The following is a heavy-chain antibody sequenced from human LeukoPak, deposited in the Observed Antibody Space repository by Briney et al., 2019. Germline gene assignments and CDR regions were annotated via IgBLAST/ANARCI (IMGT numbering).Heavy chain of an antibody. J-gene: IGHJ3*02. CDR1: GGTFSSYA. V-gene: IGHV1-69*13. CDR2: IIPIFGTA. CDR3: ARDKDYYDSIGLSGAFDI. D-gene: IGHD3-22*01. Sequence: SVKVSCKASGGTFSSYAISWVRQAPGQGLEWMGGIIPIFGTANYAQKFQSRVTITADESTSTAYMELSSLRSEDTAVYYCARDKDYYDSIGLSGAFDIWGQGTMVTVSS.